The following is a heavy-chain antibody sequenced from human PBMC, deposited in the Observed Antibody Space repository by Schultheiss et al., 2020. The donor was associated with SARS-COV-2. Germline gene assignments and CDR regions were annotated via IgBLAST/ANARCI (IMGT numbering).Heavy chain of an antibody. J-gene: IGHJ5*02. Sequence: GESLKISCAASGFTFSSYGMHWVRQAPGKGLEWVAVISYDGSNKYYADSVKGRFTISRDNSKNTLYLQMNSLRAEDTAVYYCARYDYSGSAWFDPWGQGTLVTVSS. V-gene: IGHV3-30*03. CDR2: ISYDGSNK. CDR1: GFTFSSYG. D-gene: IGHD4-11*01. CDR3: ARYDYSGSAWFDP.